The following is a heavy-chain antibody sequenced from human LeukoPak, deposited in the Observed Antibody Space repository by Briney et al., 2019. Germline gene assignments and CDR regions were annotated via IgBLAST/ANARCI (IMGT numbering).Heavy chain of an antibody. D-gene: IGHD3-9*01. V-gene: IGHV4-59*08. CDR3: ARRADYFSTTGYDKFDY. CDR1: GGSITGYY. J-gene: IGHJ4*02. CDR2: LYYSGGT. Sequence: SETLSLICTVSGGSITGYYWSWIRQPPGKGLEWIGYLYYSGGTDYNRSLKSRVTMSVDTSKNQFSLKLRFVTAADTAVYYCARRADYFSTTGYDKFDYWGQGSLVTVSS.